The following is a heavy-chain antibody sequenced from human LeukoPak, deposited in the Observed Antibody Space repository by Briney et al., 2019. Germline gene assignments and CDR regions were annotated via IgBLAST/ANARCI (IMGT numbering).Heavy chain of an antibody. J-gene: IGHJ4*02. D-gene: IGHD3-22*01. Sequence: GGSLRLSCAASGFTFNSYWMHWVRQAPGKGLLWVSRINTDGSSTHYADSVKGRPTISRDNAKNMLYPQMNGLRAEDTAVYYCVVWGEDSSGHRFDHWGQGTLVTVSS. CDR1: GFTFNSYW. CDR2: INTDGSST. CDR3: VVWGEDSSGHRFDH. V-gene: IGHV3-74*01.